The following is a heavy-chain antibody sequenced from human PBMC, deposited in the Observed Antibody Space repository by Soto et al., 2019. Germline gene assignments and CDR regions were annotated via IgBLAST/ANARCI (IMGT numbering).Heavy chain of an antibody. CDR3: ARGSHKLHSYDSSGFYHYVDY. V-gene: IGHV4-34*01. CDR1: GGSFSDYS. J-gene: IGHJ4*02. D-gene: IGHD3-22*01. Sequence: WETLSLTCAVYGGSFSDYSWTWIRQPPGKGLEWIGEINDSGSTNYTPSLERRVTISRDTSKNRFSLKLSSVTAADTAVYYCARGSHKLHSYDSSGFYHYVDYWGQGSLVTVSS. CDR2: INDSGST.